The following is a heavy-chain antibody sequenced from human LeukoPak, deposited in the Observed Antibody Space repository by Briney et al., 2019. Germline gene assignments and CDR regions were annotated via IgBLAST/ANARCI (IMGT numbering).Heavy chain of an antibody. CDR3: ARAGVGFPGSDY. Sequence: ASVKVSCKVSGYTFTSYYMHWVRQAPGQGLEWMGIINPSGGSTSYAQKFQGRVTMTRDTSTSTVYMELSSLRSEDTAVYYCARAGVGFPGSDYWGQGTLVTVSS. V-gene: IGHV1-46*01. J-gene: IGHJ4*02. CDR1: GYTFTSYY. CDR2: INPSGGST. D-gene: IGHD2-8*01.